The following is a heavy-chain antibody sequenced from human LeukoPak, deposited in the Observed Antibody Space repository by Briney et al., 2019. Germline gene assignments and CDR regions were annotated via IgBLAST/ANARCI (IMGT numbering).Heavy chain of an antibody. D-gene: IGHD2-15*01. Sequence: GASVKVSCKASGYTFTSYGISWVRQAPGQGLEWMGWISAYNGNTNYAQKLQGRVTMTTDTSTSTAYMELRSLRSDDTAVYYCARYFNGIDIVVVVAATNWFDPWGQGTLVTVSS. CDR1: GYTFTSYG. V-gene: IGHV1-18*01. CDR2: ISAYNGNT. CDR3: ARYFNGIDIVVVVAATNWFDP. J-gene: IGHJ5*02.